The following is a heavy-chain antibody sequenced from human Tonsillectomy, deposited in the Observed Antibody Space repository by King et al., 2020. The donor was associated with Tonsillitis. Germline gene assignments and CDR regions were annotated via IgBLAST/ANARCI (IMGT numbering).Heavy chain of an antibody. Sequence: VQLVESGGGVVQPGRSLRLSCAASGFTFSSYGMHWVRQAPGKGLEWVAVISYDGSNKYYADSVKGRFTISRDNSENTLYLQMNSLRAEDTAVYYCAKVSITMIVVAPFDYWGQGTLVTVSS. D-gene: IGHD3-22*01. J-gene: IGHJ4*02. CDR2: ISYDGSNK. V-gene: IGHV3-30*18. CDR1: GFTFSSYG. CDR3: AKVSITMIVVAPFDY.